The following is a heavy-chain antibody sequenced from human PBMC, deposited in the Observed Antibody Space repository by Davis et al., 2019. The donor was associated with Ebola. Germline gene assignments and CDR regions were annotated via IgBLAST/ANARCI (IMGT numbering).Heavy chain of an antibody. CDR2: IYYSGST. V-gene: IGHV4-59*01. Sequence: PSETLSLTCTVSGGSISSYYWSWIRQPPGKGLEWIGYIYYSGSTNYNPSLKSRVTISVDTSKNQFSLKLSSVTAADTAVYYCAREDQQYLDYWGQGTLVTVSS. J-gene: IGHJ4*02. CDR3: AREDQQYLDY. D-gene: IGHD2-2*01. CDR1: GGSISSYY.